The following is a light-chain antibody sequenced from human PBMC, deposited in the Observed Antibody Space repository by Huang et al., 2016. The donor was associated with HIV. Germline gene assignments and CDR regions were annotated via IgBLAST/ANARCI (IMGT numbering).Light chain of an antibody. J-gene: IGKJ4*01. CDR1: QSVGNY. V-gene: IGKV3-11*01. Sequence: IVLTQSPATLSWYPGERVTISCRDSQSVGNYIAWYQQHPGQSPKLLIYDTSNRAAGTPGRFRGSGSGTDFTLTISSLQSEDLAVYYCKQRSSGVTCGGGTKVQVK. CDR3: KQRSSGVT. CDR2: DTS.